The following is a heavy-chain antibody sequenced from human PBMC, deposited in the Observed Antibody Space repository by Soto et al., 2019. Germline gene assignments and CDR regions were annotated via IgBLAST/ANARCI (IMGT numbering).Heavy chain of an antibody. J-gene: IGHJ6*02. V-gene: IGHV1-18*01. Sequence: QVQLVQSGAEVKKPGASVKVSCKASGYTFTSYGISWVRQAPGQGLEWMGWISAYNGNTNYAQKLQGRVTMTTDTSTSTAYMELRSLRSDDTAVYYCARGPEAIVLMVYENDYGMDVWGQGTTVTVSS. CDR2: ISAYNGNT. CDR3: ARGPEAIVLMVYENDYGMDV. D-gene: IGHD2-8*01. CDR1: GYTFTSYG.